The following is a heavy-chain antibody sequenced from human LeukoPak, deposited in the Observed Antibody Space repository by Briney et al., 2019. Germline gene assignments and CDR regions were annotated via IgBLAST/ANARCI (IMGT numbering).Heavy chain of an antibody. CDR3: ARVAYYYYYMDV. J-gene: IGHJ6*03. CDR2: IYYSGST. V-gene: IGHV4-39*07. CDR1: GASFSSSTYY. Sequence: PSETLSLTCTVSGASFSSSTYYWGWLRQPPGKGLEWIGSIYYSGSTYYNPSLKSRVTMSVDTSKNQFSLKLSSVTAADTAVYYCARVAYYYYYMDVWGKGTTVTVSS.